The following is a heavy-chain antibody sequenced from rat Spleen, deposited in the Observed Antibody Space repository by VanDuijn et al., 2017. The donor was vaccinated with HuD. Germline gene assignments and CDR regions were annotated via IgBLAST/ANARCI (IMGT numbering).Heavy chain of an antibody. V-gene: IGHV5-31*01. CDR2: ITNTGGST. CDR1: GFTFSDYS. CDR3: TRENWVPDY. D-gene: IGHD5-1*01. Sequence: EVQLVESGGGLVQPGRSLKLSCAASGFTFSDYSMAWVRQAPGKGLEWVATITNTGGSTYYPDSVKGRFTISRDNAKSTLYLQMNSLRSEDTATYYCTRENWVPDYWGQGVKVTVSS. J-gene: IGHJ2*01.